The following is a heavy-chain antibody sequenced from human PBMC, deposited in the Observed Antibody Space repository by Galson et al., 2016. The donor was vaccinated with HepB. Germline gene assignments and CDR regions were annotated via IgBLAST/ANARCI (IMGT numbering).Heavy chain of an antibody. CDR2: IYHTGIT. J-gene: IGHJ4*02. CDR3: AREAPGDFLGY. CDR1: GGSISTNNW. Sequence: TLSLTCAVSGGSISTNNWWSWVRQPPGKGLEWIGQIYHTGITNCNPSLKSRVTMSVDKSNNQFSLKLSSVTAADTAVYYCAREAPGDFLGYWGQGTLVTVSS. V-gene: IGHV4-4*02.